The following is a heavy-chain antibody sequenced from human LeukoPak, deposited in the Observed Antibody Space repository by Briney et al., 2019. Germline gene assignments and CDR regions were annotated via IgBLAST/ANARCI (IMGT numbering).Heavy chain of an antibody. CDR3: TRVKELRFCISGTCYGY. CDR2: VNPDSGDT. D-gene: IGHD1-20*01. V-gene: IGHV1-2*06. CDR1: GYTFTGYY. J-gene: IGHJ4*02. Sequence: GASVKVSCKASGYTFTGYYIHWVRQAPGQGLEWMGRVNPDSGDTTYAQKFQGRVTMTRDTSISTAYMELSRLRSDDTAVYYCTRVKELRFCISGTCYGYWGQGTPVIVSS.